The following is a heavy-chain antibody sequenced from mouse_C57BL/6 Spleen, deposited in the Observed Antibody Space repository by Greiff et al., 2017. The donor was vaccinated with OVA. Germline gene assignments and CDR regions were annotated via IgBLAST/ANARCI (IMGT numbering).Heavy chain of an antibody. J-gene: IGHJ2*01. D-gene: IGHD4-1*01. CDR1: GYAFSSSW. V-gene: IGHV1-82*01. CDR3: ARPGTGEDY. Sequence: VQLQQSGPELVKPGASVKISCKASGYAFSSSWMNWVKQRPGKGLEWIGRIYPGDGDTNYNRKFKGKATLTADKSSSTAYMQLSSLTSEDSAVYFCARPGTGEDYWGQGTTLTVSS. CDR2: IYPGDGDT.